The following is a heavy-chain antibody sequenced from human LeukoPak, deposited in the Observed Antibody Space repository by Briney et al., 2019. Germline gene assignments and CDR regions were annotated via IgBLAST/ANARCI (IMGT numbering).Heavy chain of an antibody. CDR1: GGSFSGYY. CDR2: INHSGST. CDR3: ASHCGGDCPDWYFDL. J-gene: IGHJ2*01. Sequence: PSETLSLTCAVYGGSFSGYYWSWIRQPPGKGLEWIGEINHSGSTNYNPSLKSRVPISVDTSKNQLSLKLSSVTAADTAVYYCASHCGGDCPDWYFDLWGRGTLVTVSS. V-gene: IGHV4-34*01. D-gene: IGHD2-21*02.